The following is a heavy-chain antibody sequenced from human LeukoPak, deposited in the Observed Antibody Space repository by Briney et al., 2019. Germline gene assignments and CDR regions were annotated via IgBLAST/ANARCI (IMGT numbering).Heavy chain of an antibody. D-gene: IGHD5-18*01. CDR3: AKGSGYSYGYAAYIDFDY. CDR2: ISGSGGST. CDR1: GFTFSSYG. Sequence: PGGSLRLSCAASGFTFSSYGMSWVRQAPGKGLEWVSAISGSGGSTYYADSVKGRFTISRDNSKNTLYLQMNSLRAEDTAVYYCAKGSGYSYGYAAYIDFDYWGQGTLVTVSS. V-gene: IGHV3-23*01. J-gene: IGHJ4*02.